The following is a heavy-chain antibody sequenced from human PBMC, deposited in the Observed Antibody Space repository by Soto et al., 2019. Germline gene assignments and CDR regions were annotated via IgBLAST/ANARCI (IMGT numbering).Heavy chain of an antibody. V-gene: IGHV4-4*07. CDR2: TYATGTT. J-gene: IGHJ5*02. CDR1: GASISGFY. Sequence: LSLTCTVSGASISGFYWSWIRKSAGKGLEWIGRTYATGTTDYNPSLKSRVMMSVDTSKKQFSLKLRSVTAADTAVYYCVRDGTKTLRDWFDPWGQGISVTVSS. D-gene: IGHD1-1*01. CDR3: VRDGTKTLRDWFDP.